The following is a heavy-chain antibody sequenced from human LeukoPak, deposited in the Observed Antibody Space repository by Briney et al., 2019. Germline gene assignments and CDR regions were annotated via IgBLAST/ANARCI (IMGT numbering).Heavy chain of an antibody. CDR3: ARDPSSWSTSYYYYGMDV. CDR1: GFTVSSNY. J-gene: IGHJ6*02. Sequence: PGGSLRLSCAASGFTVSSNYMSWVRQGPGKGLEWVSVIYSGGSTYYADSVKGRFTISRDNSKNTLYLQMNSLRAEDTAVYYCARDPSSWSTSYYYYGMDVWGQGTTVTVSS. D-gene: IGHD6-13*01. CDR2: IYSGGST. V-gene: IGHV3-66*02.